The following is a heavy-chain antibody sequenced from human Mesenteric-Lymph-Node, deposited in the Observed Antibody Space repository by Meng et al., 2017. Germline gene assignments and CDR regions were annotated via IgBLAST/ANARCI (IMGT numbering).Heavy chain of an antibody. CDR2: MNPNGGST. V-gene: IGHV1-8*03. Sequence: ASVKVSCKASEYTFTNYDINWVRQATGRGLEWKGWMNPNGGSTGFAQKFQGRLTFTRNTSISTAYMELSSLRAEDTAVYYCARGVAVAYTYFQHWGQGTLVTVSS. CDR3: ARGVAVAYTYFQH. J-gene: IGHJ1*01. CDR1: EYTFTNYD. D-gene: IGHD6-19*01.